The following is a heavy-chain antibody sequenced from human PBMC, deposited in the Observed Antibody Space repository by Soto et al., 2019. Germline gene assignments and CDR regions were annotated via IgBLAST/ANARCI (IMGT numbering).Heavy chain of an antibody. CDR2: VNHSGST. CDR3: ARWVGVAATVRADY. D-gene: IGHD2-15*01. CDR1: GGSLSGYY. V-gene: IGHV4-34*01. J-gene: IGHJ4*02. Sequence: PSETLSLTCAVNGGSLSGYYWSWIRQSPGKGLECIGEVNHSGSTNYNPSLKSRVTMSVDTSKNQFSLKLRSATAADTAVYYCARWVGVAATVRADYWGQGILVTVSS.